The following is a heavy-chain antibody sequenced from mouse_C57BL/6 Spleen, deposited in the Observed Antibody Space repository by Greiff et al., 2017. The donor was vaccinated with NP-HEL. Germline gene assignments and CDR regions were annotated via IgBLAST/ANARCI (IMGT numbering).Heavy chain of an antibody. CDR3: ARSLLDWLAY. J-gene: IGHJ3*01. CDR1: GYTFTSYW. V-gene: IGHV1-64*01. D-gene: IGHD1-1*01. CDR2: IHSNSGSN. Sequence: QVQLKEPGAELVKPGASVKLSCKASGYTFTSYWMHWVKQRPGQGLEWIGMIHSNSGSNKYNEMVSSKATLTVDKCSSTAYMQLSSLTSEDSAVYDCARSLLDWLAYWGQGTLVTVSA.